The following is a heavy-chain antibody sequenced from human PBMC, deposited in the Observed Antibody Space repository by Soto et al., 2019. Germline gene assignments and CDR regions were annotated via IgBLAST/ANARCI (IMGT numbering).Heavy chain of an antibody. D-gene: IGHD6-13*01. CDR3: ARDPPTIASAGREDY. V-gene: IGHV1-18*01. J-gene: IGHJ4*02. Sequence: ASVKVSCKASGYTFTSYGINWVRQAPGQGLEWLGWISAYDGYTNYAQILQGRVSMTTDTSTKTAYMELRSLRSDDTAMYYCARDPPTIASAGREDYWGQGTLVTVS. CDR1: GYTFTSYG. CDR2: ISAYDGYT.